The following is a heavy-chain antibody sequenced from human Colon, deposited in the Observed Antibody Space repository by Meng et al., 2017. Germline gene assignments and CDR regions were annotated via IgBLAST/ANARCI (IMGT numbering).Heavy chain of an antibody. CDR1: GGSISGNY. D-gene: IGHD2-15*01. V-gene: IGHV4-59*01. J-gene: IGHJ4*02. CDR3: AKYDRPPYCFEY. CDR2: IYYTGST. Sequence: QLQGSGPGLGKPSETLSLTCTVSGGSISGNYWSWIRQSPGRGLEWIAYIYYTGSTNYNPSFKSRATISVDTSKNQFSLNLASVTAADTAVYYCAKYDRPPYCFEYWGQGTLVTVSS.